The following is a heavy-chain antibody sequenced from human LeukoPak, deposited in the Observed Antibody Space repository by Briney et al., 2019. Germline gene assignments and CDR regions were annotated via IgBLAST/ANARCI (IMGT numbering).Heavy chain of an antibody. V-gene: IGHV3-23*01. J-gene: IGHJ4*02. CDR3: AKDRGYSSSTPWYYFDY. CDR1: GFTFSSYA. D-gene: IGHD6-6*01. CDR2: ISGSGGST. Sequence: PGGSLRLSCAASGFTFSSYAMSWVRQAPGKGLEWVSAISGSGGSTYYADSVKGRFTISRDNSKNTLYLQMNSLRAEDTAVYYCAKDRGYSSSTPWYYFDYWGQGTLVTVSS.